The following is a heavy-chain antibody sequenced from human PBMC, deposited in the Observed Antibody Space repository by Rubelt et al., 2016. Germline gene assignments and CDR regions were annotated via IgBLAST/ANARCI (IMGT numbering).Heavy chain of an antibody. V-gene: IGHV2-5*02. J-gene: IGHJ4*02. CDR3: ARRRTGWYYFDY. Sequence: QITLKESGPTLMKPTQTLTLTCTFSGFSLSTSGVGVGWIRQPPGKDLEWLARIYWDDDKRYSPSLKSRLTITKETSKNHVVLTMTNMDPVDTSMYYCARRRTGWYYFDYWGQGTLVTVSS. CDR1: GFSLSTSGVG. D-gene: IGHD2-15*01. CDR2: IYWDDDK.